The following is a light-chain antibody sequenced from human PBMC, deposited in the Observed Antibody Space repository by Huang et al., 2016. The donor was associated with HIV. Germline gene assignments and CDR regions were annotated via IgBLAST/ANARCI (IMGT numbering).Light chain of an antibody. J-gene: IGKJ2*01. CDR2: SAS. V-gene: IGKV3-15*01. CDR1: QSISTN. Sequence: EIMLTQSPATLSVSPGERATLSCRASQSISTNLAWYQQKPGLAPRLLIYSASTGATGIPARFSGSGSGTEFTLTISSLQSEDFAVYYCQQGETFGQGTKLEIK. CDR3: QQGET.